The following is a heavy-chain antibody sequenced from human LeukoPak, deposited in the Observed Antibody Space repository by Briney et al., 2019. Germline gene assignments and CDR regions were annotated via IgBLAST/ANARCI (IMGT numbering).Heavy chain of an antibody. CDR3: ARDRGSQPFIDY. CDR2: IYYSGST. Sequence: PSETLSLTCTVSGGSISSGSYYWSWIRQPAGKGLEWIGSIYYSGSTYYNPSLKSRVTISVDTSKNQFSLKLSSVTAADTAVYYCARDRGSQPFIDYWGQGTLVTVSS. D-gene: IGHD1-26*01. J-gene: IGHJ4*02. CDR1: GGSISSGSYY. V-gene: IGHV4-39*07.